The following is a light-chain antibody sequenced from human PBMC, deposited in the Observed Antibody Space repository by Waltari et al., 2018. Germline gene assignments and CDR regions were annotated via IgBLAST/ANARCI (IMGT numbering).Light chain of an antibody. CDR2: GAS. CDR3: QQYYEWPLT. V-gene: IGKV3D-15*01. CDR1: PCVSST. Sequence: EIVMTQSPATLSVSPGERDTLSCRASPCVSSTLACYQQKPGQPPRLLIYGASTRATATPARFCGRWSGTEFTLAISSLQSEDFVVYYCQQYYEWPLTFGGGTKVEIK. J-gene: IGKJ4*01.